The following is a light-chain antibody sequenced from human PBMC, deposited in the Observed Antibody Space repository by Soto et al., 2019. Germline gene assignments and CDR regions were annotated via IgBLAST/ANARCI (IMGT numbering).Light chain of an antibody. V-gene: IGKV1-39*01. CDR3: QQSYSSPQT. CDR1: QSISSY. CDR2: SAS. J-gene: IGKJ1*01. Sequence: DIQMTQSPSSLSASVGDRITITCRASQSISSYLNWYQQKPGKAPKVLIYSASSLQSGVPSRFSGGGSGTDFTLTISTLQPEDFATYYCQQSYSSPQTSGQGTEVELK.